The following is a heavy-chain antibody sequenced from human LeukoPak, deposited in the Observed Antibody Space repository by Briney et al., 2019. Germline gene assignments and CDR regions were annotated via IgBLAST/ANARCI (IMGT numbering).Heavy chain of an antibody. CDR2: FYYSGSA. J-gene: IGHJ3*02. D-gene: IGHD1-26*01. CDR3: ACRSTAVVGAFDI. Sequence: SETLSLTCTVSGGTISSYYWSWIRQPPGKGLEWIGYFYYSGSANYNPSLKSRVTISLDTSKNQFSLQLSSVIAADTAVYYCACRSTAVVGAFDIWGQGTMVTVSS. CDR1: GGTISSYY. V-gene: IGHV4-59*08.